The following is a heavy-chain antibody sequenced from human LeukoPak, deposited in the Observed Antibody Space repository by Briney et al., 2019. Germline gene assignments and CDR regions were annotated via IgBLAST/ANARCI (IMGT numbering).Heavy chain of an antibody. CDR2: TYYRAKWYN. CDR3: ARDFGTTGWHTFDY. D-gene: IGHD6-19*01. V-gene: IGHV6-1*01. J-gene: IGHJ4*02. CDR1: GDSVSSKNCA. Sequence: SQTLSLTCVVSGDSVSSKNCAWNWIRQSPSRGLEWLGRTYYRAKWYNDYAESMEGRMTISQDTSKNQYSLHLNSVTPDDTAVYYCARDFGTTGWHTFDYWGQGTLVTVSS.